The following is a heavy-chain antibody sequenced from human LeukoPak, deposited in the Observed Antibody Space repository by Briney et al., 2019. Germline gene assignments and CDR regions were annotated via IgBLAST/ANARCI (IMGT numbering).Heavy chain of an antibody. CDR3: ARGQSLNDY. CDR1: GYTFTEYY. Sequence: TLKVSCKASGYTFTEYYMHWVRQAPGQGLEWMGWINPTSGGANYAENLQGRVTMTRDTSNSKAYMELSTVRYDDTAVYYCARGQSLNDYWGQGTLVTVSS. CDR2: INPTSGGA. J-gene: IGHJ4*02. V-gene: IGHV1-2*02.